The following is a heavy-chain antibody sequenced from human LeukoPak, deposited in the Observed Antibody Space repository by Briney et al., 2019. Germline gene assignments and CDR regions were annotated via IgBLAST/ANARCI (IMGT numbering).Heavy chain of an antibody. V-gene: IGHV3-30*04. CDR3: ARGSYYTSGSYFSPGFDP. D-gene: IGHD3-10*01. J-gene: IGHJ5*02. Sequence: GRSLRLSCAASGFTFSSYAMHWVRQAPGKGLEWVAVTSYGGSNKYYADSVKGRFSISRDNSKNTLHLQMNSLRAEDTAVYYCARGSYYTSGSYFSPGFDPWGQGTLVTVSS. CDR2: TSYGGSNK. CDR1: GFTFSSYA.